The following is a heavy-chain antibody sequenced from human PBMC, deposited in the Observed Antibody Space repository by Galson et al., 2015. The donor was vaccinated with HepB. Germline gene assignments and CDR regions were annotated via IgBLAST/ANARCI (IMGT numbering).Heavy chain of an antibody. CDR2: TYYRSKWYN. D-gene: IGHD3-10*01. Sequence: CAISGDSVSSNSAAWNWIRQSPSRGLEWLGRTYYRSKWYNDYAVSVKSRITINPDTSKNQFSLQLNSVTPEDTAVYYCARDPLEGVPPTNWFDPWGQGTLVTVSS. V-gene: IGHV6-1*01. J-gene: IGHJ5*02. CDR1: GDSVSSNSAA. CDR3: ARDPLEGVPPTNWFDP.